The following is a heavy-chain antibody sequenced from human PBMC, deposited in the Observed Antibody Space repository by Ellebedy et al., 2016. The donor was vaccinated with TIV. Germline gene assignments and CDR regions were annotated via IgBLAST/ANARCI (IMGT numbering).Heavy chain of an antibody. J-gene: IGHJ6*02. Sequence: GESLKISCAASGFTFSASGMTWARQAPGKGLEWVSGISSGRITYYADSVRGRFTISRDNSKNTLYLQMNSLRAEDTATYYCVKGSGTMDVWGQGTTVTVSS. V-gene: IGHV3-23*01. CDR3: VKGSGTMDV. CDR2: ISSGRIT. D-gene: IGHD1-1*01. CDR1: GFTFSASG.